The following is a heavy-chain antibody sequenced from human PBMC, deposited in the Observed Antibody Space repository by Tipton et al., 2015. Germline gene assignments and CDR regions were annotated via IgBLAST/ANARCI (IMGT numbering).Heavy chain of an antibody. D-gene: IGHD4-23*01. J-gene: IGHJ4*02. Sequence: GLVKPSETLSLTCTVSGGSVSSGSAYHWSWIRQPPGKGLEWIGNIDYSGTKNYNPSLKSRVTISLDTSKTQFSLKMSSVTASDAAVYCCARARGRHGGLFDSWGQGILVTVSS. CDR2: IDYSGTK. CDR1: GGSVSSGSAYH. CDR3: ARARGRHGGLFDS. V-gene: IGHV4-61*01.